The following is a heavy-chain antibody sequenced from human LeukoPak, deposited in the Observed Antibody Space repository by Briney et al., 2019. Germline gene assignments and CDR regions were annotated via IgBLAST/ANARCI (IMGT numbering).Heavy chain of an antibody. V-gene: IGHV3-23*01. CDR3: VKDRAYSTNWYSGDC. CDR1: GFTVSVSSNY. CDR2: ISSGGGTT. D-gene: IGHD6-13*01. Sequence: QSGGSLRLSCAASGFTVSVSSNYMSWVRQAPGKGLEWVPSISSGGGTTYYADSVKGRFIISRDNSKNTLHLQMSSLRAEDTAVYYCVKDRAYSTNWYSGDCWGQGTLVTVSS. J-gene: IGHJ4*02.